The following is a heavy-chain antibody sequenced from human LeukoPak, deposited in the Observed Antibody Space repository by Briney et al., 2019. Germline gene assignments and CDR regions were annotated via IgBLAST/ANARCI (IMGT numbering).Heavy chain of an antibody. J-gene: IGHJ4*02. Sequence: GGSLRLSCAASGFTFSSYAMSWVRQAPGKGLEWVSAISGSGGSTYYADSMKGRFTISRDNSKNTLYLQMNSLRAEDTAVYYCAKAGYCSGGSCYSASPFDYWGQGTLVTVSS. CDR3: AKAGYCSGGSCYSASPFDY. V-gene: IGHV3-23*01. CDR2: ISGSGGST. CDR1: GFTFSSYA. D-gene: IGHD2-15*01.